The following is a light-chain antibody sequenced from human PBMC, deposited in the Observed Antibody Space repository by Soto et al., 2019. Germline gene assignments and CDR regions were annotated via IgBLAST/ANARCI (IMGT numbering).Light chain of an antibody. J-gene: IGKJ1*01. V-gene: IGKV3-15*01. CDR1: QSISSN. CDR2: AAS. CDR3: QQYNNWPPERT. Sequence: EIVLTQCPATLSVSPRERVTLSCRASQSISSNLAWYQQKPGQAPRLLIYAASTRAAGLPARFSGSGSGTEFSLTISSLQSEDFAVYYCQQYNNWPPERTFGQGTKVEIK.